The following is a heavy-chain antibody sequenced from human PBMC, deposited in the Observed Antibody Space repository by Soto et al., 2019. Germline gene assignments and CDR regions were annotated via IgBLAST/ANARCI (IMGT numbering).Heavy chain of an antibody. D-gene: IGHD5-12*01. J-gene: IGHJ6*02. CDR2: INSDGSST. Sequence: GGSLRLSCAASGFTFSSYWMHWVRQAPGKGLVWVSRINSDGSSTSYADSVKGRFTISRDNAKNTLYLQMNSLRAEETAVYYCARGARGYSGYGSHYYYGMDVWGQGTTVTVSS. CDR1: GFTFSSYW. V-gene: IGHV3-74*01. CDR3: ARGARGYSGYGSHYYYGMDV.